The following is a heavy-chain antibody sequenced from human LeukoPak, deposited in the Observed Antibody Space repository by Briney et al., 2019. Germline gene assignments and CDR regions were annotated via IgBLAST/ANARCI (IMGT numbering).Heavy chain of an antibody. D-gene: IGHD6-19*01. V-gene: IGHV4-59*12. CDR3: ARGGLVPTDNWFDP. CDR1: GGSISSYY. CDR2: IYNSGRT. Sequence: SETLSLTCTVSGGSISSYYWSWIRQPPGKGLEWIGYIYNSGRTNYNPSLKSRVTISVDTSKNQFSLKLSSVTAADTAVYYCARGGLVPTDNWFDPWGQGTLVTVSS. J-gene: IGHJ5*02.